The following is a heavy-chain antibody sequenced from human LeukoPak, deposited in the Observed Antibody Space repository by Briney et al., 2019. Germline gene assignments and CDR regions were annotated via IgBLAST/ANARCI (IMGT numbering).Heavy chain of an antibody. CDR1: GYSISSGYY. CDR3: ARDGSSGYYNDAFDI. J-gene: IGHJ3*02. D-gene: IGHD3-22*01. Sequence: PSETLSLTCTVSGYSISSGYYWGWIRQPPGKGLEWIGSIYHSGSTYYNPSLKSRVTISVDTSKNQFSLKLSSVTAADTAVYYCARDGSSGYYNDAFDIWGQGTMVTVSS. V-gene: IGHV4-38-2*02. CDR2: IYHSGST.